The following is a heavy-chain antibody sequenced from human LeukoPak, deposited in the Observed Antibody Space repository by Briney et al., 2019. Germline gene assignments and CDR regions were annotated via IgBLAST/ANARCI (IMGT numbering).Heavy chain of an antibody. D-gene: IGHD2/OR15-2a*01. V-gene: IGHV1-69*02. CDR2: IIPTLGIA. CDR1: GGTSSSYT. CDR3: ATTFRSESAFDI. Sequence: GPSVKPSPTASGGTSSSYTISWVRQAPGPRLEWLGRIIPTLGIANPAQNFHARVTITADKSTSTAYMELSSLRSEDTAVYYCATTFRSESAFDIWGQGTMVTVSS. J-gene: IGHJ3*02.